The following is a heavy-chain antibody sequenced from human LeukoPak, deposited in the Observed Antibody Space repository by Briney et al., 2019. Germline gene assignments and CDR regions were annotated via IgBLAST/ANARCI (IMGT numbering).Heavy chain of an antibody. CDR3: ARGKKTGYAHFDY. J-gene: IGHJ4*02. Sequence: SETLSLTCTVSGDSISNSPYYWGWPRQPPGKGLEWIGTIYYSGSTYYNPSLKSRVTISVDTSKNHFSVRLSSVTAADTAVYYCARGKKTGYAHFDYWGQGTLVTVSS. D-gene: IGHD5-12*01. CDR1: GDSISNSPYY. CDR2: IYYSGST. V-gene: IGHV4-39*02.